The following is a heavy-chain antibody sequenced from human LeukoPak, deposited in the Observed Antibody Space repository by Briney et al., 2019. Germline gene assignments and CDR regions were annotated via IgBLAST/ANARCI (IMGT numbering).Heavy chain of an antibody. J-gene: IGHJ5*02. CDR1: GGPISSGSYY. D-gene: IGHD3-22*01. CDR2: IYTSGST. CDR3: ARVKGYYYDSSGSNWFDP. Sequence: SETLSLTCTVSGGPISSGSYYWSWIRQPAGKGLEWIGRIYTSGSTNYNPSLKSRVTISVDTSKNQFSLKLSSVTAADTAVYYCARVKGYYYDSSGSNWFDPWGQGTLVTVSS. V-gene: IGHV4-61*02.